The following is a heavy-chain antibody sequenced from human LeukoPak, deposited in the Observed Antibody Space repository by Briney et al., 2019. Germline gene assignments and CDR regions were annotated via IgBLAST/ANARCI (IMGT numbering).Heavy chain of an antibody. CDR2: MNPNSGNT. D-gene: IGHD4-23*01. CDR1: GYTFTSYD. Sequence: ASVKVSCKASGYTFTSYDINWVRQATGQGLEWMGWMNPNSGNTGYAQKFQGRVTITRNTSISTAYMELSSLRSEDTAVYYCARAGYGGKKEYFQHWGQGTLVTVSS. CDR3: ARAGYGGKKEYFQH. J-gene: IGHJ1*01. V-gene: IGHV1-8*03.